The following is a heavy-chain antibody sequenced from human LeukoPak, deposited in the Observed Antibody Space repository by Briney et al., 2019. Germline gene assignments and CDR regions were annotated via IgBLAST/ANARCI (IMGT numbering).Heavy chain of an antibody. CDR2: IIPILGIA. CDR3: AREGVTGTTRMDV. Sequence: SVKVSCKASGGTFSSYTISWVRQAPGQGLDWMGRIIPILGIAKYAQRLQGGVTIPADQTTSTAYMELSSLRSEDTAVYYCAREGVTGTTRMDVWGRRTTVTVSS. J-gene: IGHJ6*03. V-gene: IGHV1-69*04. CDR1: GGTFSSYT. D-gene: IGHD1-1*01.